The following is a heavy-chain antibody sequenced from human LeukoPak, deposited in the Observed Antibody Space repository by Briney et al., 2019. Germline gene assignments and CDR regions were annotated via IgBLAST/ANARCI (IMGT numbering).Heavy chain of an antibody. CDR1: GYTFSNYV. Sequence: ASVKVSCKASGYTFSNYVLTWVRQAPGQGFEWMGRISIYTGNLNYAQKFQDRVTMTTDTSTSTAYMELRNLSSDDTAAYYCARTMTTMTTHGELDFWGQGTLVTVSS. CDR3: ARTMTTMTTHGELDF. J-gene: IGHJ4*02. D-gene: IGHD4-17*01. CDR2: ISIYTGNL. V-gene: IGHV1-18*01.